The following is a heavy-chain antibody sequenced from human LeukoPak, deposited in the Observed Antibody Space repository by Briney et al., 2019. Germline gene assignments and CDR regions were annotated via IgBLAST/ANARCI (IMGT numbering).Heavy chain of an antibody. CDR2: INFNGDTT. Sequence: GGSLRLSCSASGFTFDEFAMHWVRQPPGKGLEWVSGINFNGDTTRYAHSVKGRFTISRDNAKKAPYLQMNGLRGEDTALYYCARDRDYNLADSFDHWGQGTLVTVSS. D-gene: IGHD5-24*01. CDR3: ARDRDYNLADSFDH. CDR1: GFTFDEFA. V-gene: IGHV3-9*01. J-gene: IGHJ4*02.